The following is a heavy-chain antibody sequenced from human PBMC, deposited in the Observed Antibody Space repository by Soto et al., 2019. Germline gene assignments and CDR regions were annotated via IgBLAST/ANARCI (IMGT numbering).Heavy chain of an antibody. CDR2: IDPSDSYT. V-gene: IGHV5-10-1*01. D-gene: IGHD5-18*01. CDR3: ASTPGGHSYGQGEGMDV. J-gene: IGHJ6*02. CDR1: GYSFTSYL. Sequence: PGESLKISFKGSGYSFTSYLISWVRQMPVKGLEWMGRIDPSDSYTNYSPSFQGHVTISADKSISTAYLQWSSLKASDTAMYYCASTPGGHSYGQGEGMDVWGQRTTVTFSS.